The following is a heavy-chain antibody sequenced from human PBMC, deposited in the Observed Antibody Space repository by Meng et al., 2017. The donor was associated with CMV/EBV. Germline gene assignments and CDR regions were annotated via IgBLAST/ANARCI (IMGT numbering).Heavy chain of an antibody. D-gene: IGHD5-24*01. V-gene: IGHV3-21*01. CDR1: GFIFISYT. J-gene: IGHJ4*02. CDR2: ISSSSTYI. Sequence: GESLKISCAASGFIFISYTMNWVRQAPGRGLEWVSSISSSSTYIYYADSVKGRFTISRDNAKSSLQLQMNSLRAEDTAVYYCARDATDGYNYDYWGQGTLVTVSS. CDR3: ARDATDGYNYDY.